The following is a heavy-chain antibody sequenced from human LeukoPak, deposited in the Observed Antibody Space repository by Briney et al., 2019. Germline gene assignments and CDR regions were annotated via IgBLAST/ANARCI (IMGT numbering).Heavy chain of an antibody. CDR1: GGSISSYY. V-gene: IGHV4-59*01. Sequence: SETLSLTCTVSGGSISSYYWSWIREPPGKGLEWIGYIYYSGSTNYNPSLKSRVTISVDTSKNQSSLKLSSVTAADTAVYYCARKVYDFWSGAKFDPWGQGTLVTVSS. CDR2: IYYSGST. CDR3: ARKVYDFWSGAKFDP. D-gene: IGHD3-3*01. J-gene: IGHJ5*02.